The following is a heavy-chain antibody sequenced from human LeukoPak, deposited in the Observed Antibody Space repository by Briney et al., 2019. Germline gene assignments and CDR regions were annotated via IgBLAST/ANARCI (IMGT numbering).Heavy chain of an antibody. D-gene: IGHD6-19*01. V-gene: IGHV3-33*06. CDR1: GFTFSSYG. J-gene: IGHJ4*02. CDR2: IWYDGSNK. CDR3: AKDSLTVKYSSGWYYFDY. Sequence: GGSLRLSCAASGFTFSSYGMHWVRQAPGKGLEWVAVIWYDGSNKYYADSVKGRFTISRDNSKNTLYLQMNSLRAEDTAVYYCAKDSLTVKYSSGWYYFDYWGQGTLVTVSS.